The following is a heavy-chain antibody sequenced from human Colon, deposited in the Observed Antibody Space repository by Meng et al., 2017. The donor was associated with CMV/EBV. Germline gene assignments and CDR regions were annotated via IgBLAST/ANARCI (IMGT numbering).Heavy chain of an antibody. D-gene: IGHD2-2*01. Sequence: GESLKISCAASGFTFSSYTMHWVRQPPGKGLEWVSSISGSGGTTYYADSVKGRFTISRDNSKNTLNLQMYSLRAEETAVYYCAKGDIVVVPAAQFDYWGQGTLVTVSS. V-gene: IGHV3-23*01. CDR3: AKGDIVVVPAAQFDY. J-gene: IGHJ4*02. CDR2: ISGSGGTT. CDR1: GFTFSSYT.